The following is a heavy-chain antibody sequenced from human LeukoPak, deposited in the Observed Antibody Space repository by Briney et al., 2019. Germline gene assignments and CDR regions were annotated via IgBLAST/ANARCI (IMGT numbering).Heavy chain of an antibody. CDR1: GYTFTSYG. J-gene: IGHJ6*02. CDR2: ISAYNGNT. V-gene: IGHV1-18*01. CDR3: AREKPVKGYYYYYGMDV. D-gene: IGHD3-16*02. Sequence: ASVKVSCKASGYTFTSYGISWVQQAPGQGLEWMGWISAYNGNTNYAQKLQGRVTMTTDTSTSTAYMELRSLRSDDTAVYYCAREKPVKGYYYYYGMDVWGQGTTVTVSS.